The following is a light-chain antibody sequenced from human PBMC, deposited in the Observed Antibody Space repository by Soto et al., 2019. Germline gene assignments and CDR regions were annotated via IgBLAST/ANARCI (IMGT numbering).Light chain of an antibody. V-gene: IGKV3-15*01. CDR3: QQCRKCSRT. CDR2: DAS. J-gene: IGKJ4*01. Sequence: EIVMTQSPATLSASPGEGATLSCKAGQNVYNNLAWYQQRPGQPPRLLIYDASTRATGISARFSGSGYGTEFSLTICCLPSVDFAVYFCQQCRKCSRTFAGGTTVDIK. CDR1: QNVYNN.